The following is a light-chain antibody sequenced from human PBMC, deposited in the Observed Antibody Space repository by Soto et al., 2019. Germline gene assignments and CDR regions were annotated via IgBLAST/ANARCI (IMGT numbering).Light chain of an antibody. CDR1: QSISNW. Sequence: DSHIIHIPSSPPSFLCGRVTLNWAASQSISNWLAWYQQKPGKAPKLLIYKASILESGVPSRFSGSGSGTEFTLTISSLQSEDFAVYYCQQYNNWPPITFGQGTRLEIK. CDR3: QQYNNWPPIT. V-gene: IGKV1-5*03. J-gene: IGKJ5*01. CDR2: KAS.